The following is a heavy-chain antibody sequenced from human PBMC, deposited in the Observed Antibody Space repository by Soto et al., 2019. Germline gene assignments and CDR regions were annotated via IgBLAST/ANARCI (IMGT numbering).Heavy chain of an antibody. D-gene: IGHD2-2*01. J-gene: IGHJ3*02. Sequence: ASVKVSCKASGSTFTSYDINWVRQATGQGLEWMGWMNPNSGNTGYAQKFQGRVTMTRNTSISTAYMELSSLRSEDTAVYYCARGLGYCSSPCGAFDIGGQGTMVTVS. CDR2: MNPNSGNT. V-gene: IGHV1-8*01. CDR3: ARGLGYCSSPCGAFDI. CDR1: GSTFTSYD.